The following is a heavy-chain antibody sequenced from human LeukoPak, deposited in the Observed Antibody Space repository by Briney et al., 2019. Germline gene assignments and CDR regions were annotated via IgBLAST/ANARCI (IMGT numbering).Heavy chain of an antibody. Sequence: GGSLRLSCAASGFTVSSNYMSWVRQAPGKGLEWVSVIYSGGSTYYADSVKGRFTISRDNSKSTLYLRMNSLRAEDTAVYYCARVAAAGTNWFDPWGQGTLVTVSS. J-gene: IGHJ5*02. CDR1: GFTVSSNY. CDR2: IYSGGST. CDR3: ARVAAAGTNWFDP. V-gene: IGHV3-53*01. D-gene: IGHD6-13*01.